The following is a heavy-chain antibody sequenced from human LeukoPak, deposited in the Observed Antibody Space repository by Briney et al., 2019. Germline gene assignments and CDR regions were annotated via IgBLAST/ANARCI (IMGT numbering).Heavy chain of an antibody. CDR2: THYSGNT. Sequence: SETLSLTCTVSGASISCSTYYWGWIRQPPGKGLEWIASTHYSGNTYYNPSLMSRVTISVDTSKNQFSLKLTSVTAADTAVYYCARQWKYWGQGTLVTVSS. CDR3: ARQWKY. D-gene: IGHD1-1*01. CDR1: GASISCSTYY. V-gene: IGHV4-39*01. J-gene: IGHJ4*02.